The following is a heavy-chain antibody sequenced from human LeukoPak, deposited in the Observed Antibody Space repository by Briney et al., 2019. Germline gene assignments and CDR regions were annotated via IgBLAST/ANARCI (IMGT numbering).Heavy chain of an antibody. CDR3: ARAHEVGDY. D-gene: IGHD1-26*01. CDR2: ISTSSSYI. Sequence: PGGSLRLSCAVSGFTLSSYSMNWVRQAPGKGLEWVSSISTSSSYIYYADSVRGRFTISRDNAKNSLYLQMNNLRAEDTAVYYCARAHEVGDYWGQGTLVTVSS. J-gene: IGHJ4*02. CDR1: GFTLSSYS. V-gene: IGHV3-21*01.